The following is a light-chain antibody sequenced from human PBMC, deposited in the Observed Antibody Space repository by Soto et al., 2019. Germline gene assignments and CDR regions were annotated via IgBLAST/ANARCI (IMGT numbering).Light chain of an antibody. V-gene: IGKV4-1*01. Sequence: DIVMTQSPDSLAVSLGERATINCKSSQSILYSSNNKSYLAWYQQRPGQSTKLLIYWASTRESGVPDRFSGSGSGADFTLTISSLQAEDVAVYYCQQYYSIPRTFGQGTKVDIK. CDR2: WAS. CDR3: QQYYSIPRT. CDR1: QSILYSSNNKSY. J-gene: IGKJ1*01.